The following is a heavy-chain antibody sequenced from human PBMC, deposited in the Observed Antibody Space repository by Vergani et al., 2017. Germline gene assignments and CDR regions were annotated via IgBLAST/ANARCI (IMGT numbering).Heavy chain of an antibody. Sequence: EVQLLESGGGLVQPGGSLRLSCAASGFTFSSYAMSWVRQAPGKGLEWVSAISGSGGSTYYADSVKGRFTISRDNSKNTLYLQMNSLRAEDTAVYYCAKDQQDNRREKPYSSSSARLLFDYWGQGTLVTVSS. V-gene: IGHV3-23*01. CDR2: ISGSGGST. CDR3: AKDQQDNRREKPYSSSSARLLFDY. J-gene: IGHJ4*02. CDR1: GFTFSSYA. D-gene: IGHD6-6*01.